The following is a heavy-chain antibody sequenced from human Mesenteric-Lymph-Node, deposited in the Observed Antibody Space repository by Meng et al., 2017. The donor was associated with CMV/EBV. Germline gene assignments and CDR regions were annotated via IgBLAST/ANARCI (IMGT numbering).Heavy chain of an antibody. CDR2: ISGSGGTT. J-gene: IGHJ4*02. D-gene: IGHD2-2*01. CDR1: GFSFSNFA. Sequence: GGSLRLSCAASGFSFSNFAMSWVRQAPGKGLEWVSGISGSGGTTHYADSVKGRFTISRDNSKDTLHLQMNRLRVEDTAVYYCAKDIVVVPYSNYPTYYFDYWGQGTLVTVSS. CDR3: AKDIVVVPYSNYPTYYFDY. V-gene: IGHV3-23*01.